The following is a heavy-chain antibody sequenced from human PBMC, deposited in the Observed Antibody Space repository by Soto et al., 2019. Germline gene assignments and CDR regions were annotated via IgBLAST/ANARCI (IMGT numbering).Heavy chain of an antibody. J-gene: IGHJ3*02. Sequence: GGSLRLSCAASGFTFSSYGMHWVRQAPGKGLEWVAVIWYDGSNKYYADSVKGRFTISRDNSKNTLYLQMNSLRAEDTTVYYCARAMERGAFDIWGQGTMVTVSS. D-gene: IGHD3-10*01. CDR3: ARAMERGAFDI. CDR1: GFTFSSYG. V-gene: IGHV3-33*01. CDR2: IWYDGSNK.